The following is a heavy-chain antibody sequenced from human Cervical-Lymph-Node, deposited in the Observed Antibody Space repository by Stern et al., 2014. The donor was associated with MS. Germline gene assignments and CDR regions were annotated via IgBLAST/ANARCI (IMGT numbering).Heavy chain of an antibody. J-gene: IGHJ4*02. CDR3: AREHIQVAGTGLDS. CDR1: GYTFTSYG. D-gene: IGHD6-19*01. Sequence: VHLVESGGEVKKPGASVKVSCKASGYTFTSYGISWVRQAPGQGLEWVGWISGHNETTHYAQKLQGRVTLTTDTSTTTAYMELRSLRSDDTAVYYCAREHIQVAGTGLDSWGQGTLITVSS. V-gene: IGHV1-18*01. CDR2: ISGHNETT.